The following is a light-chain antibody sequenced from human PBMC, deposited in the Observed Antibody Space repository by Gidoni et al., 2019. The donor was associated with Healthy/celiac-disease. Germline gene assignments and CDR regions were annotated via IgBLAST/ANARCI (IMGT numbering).Light chain of an antibody. CDR3: SSYTSSSTLHV. J-gene: IGLJ1*01. Sequence: QSALTQPASVSGSPGQSITISCTGTSSDVGGYNYVSWYQQHPGNAPKLMIYDVSNRPSGVSNRFSGSKSGNTASLTISGLQAEDEADYYCSSYTSSSTLHVFGTGTKVTVL. CDR1: SSDVGGYNY. V-gene: IGLV2-14*01. CDR2: DVS.